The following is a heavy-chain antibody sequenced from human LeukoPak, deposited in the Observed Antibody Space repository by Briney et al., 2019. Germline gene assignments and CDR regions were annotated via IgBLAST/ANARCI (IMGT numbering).Heavy chain of an antibody. J-gene: IGHJ6*03. D-gene: IGHD3-16*01. V-gene: IGHV3-74*01. CDR1: GFAFSNYW. Sequence: VGSRRPSCAASGFAFSNYWSRWVRHAPGKGLEWVARINTHGSSTNYADSVKGRFTISRDNAKNTLYLQMTSLSADDTAVYYALAGYYYYYMDVWGKGTTVTVSS. CDR2: INTHGSST. CDR3: LAGYYYYYMDV.